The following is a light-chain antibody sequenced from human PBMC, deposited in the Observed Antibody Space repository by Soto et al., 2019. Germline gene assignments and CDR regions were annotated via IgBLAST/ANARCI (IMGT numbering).Light chain of an antibody. V-gene: IGLV2-8*01. CDR1: SSDVGGYNY. CDR2: EVH. CDR3: SSYTSSSTLVV. Sequence: QSALTQPPSASGSLGQSVTFSCTGTSSDVGGYNYVSWYQQHPGKAPKLIVYEVHKRPSGVPDRFSGSKSGNTASLTVSGLQAEDEADYYCSSYTSSSTLVVFGGGTKLTVL. J-gene: IGLJ2*01.